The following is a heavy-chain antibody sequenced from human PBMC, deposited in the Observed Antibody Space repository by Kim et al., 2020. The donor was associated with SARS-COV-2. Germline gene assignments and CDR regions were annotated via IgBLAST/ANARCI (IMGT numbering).Heavy chain of an antibody. Sequence: GGSLRLSCSASGFTFTSHCMHWVRHVPGKGLEYVSTVSSEGDRTFYSDSVKGRFTISRDNSRNMVYLQMSSLKVEDTGLYYCAKDSRSWYYFDDWGQGT. CDR1: GFTFTSHC. J-gene: IGHJ4*02. CDR3: AKDSRSWYYFDD. CDR2: VSSEGDRT. D-gene: IGHD3-10*01. V-gene: IGHV3-64D*09.